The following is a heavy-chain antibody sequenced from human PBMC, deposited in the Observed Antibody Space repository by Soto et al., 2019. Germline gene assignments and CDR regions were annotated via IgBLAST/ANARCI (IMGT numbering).Heavy chain of an antibody. V-gene: IGHV3-72*01. Sequence: EVQLVESGGGLVQPGGSLRLSGVPSGFIFSAHYRDWVRQAPGKGLGGVGRIRKKANSYTTEYAASVKGRFTISREDSKDSLYLQMNSLKTEDTAVYYCARHSRYDCTSCDAFDIWGQGTMVTVSS. CDR3: ARHSRYDCTSCDAFDI. CDR2: IRKKANSYTT. D-gene: IGHD2-2*01. J-gene: IGHJ3*02. CDR1: GFIFSAHY.